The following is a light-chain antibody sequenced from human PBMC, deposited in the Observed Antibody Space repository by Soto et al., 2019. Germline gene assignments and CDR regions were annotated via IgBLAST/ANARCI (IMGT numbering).Light chain of an antibody. V-gene: IGKV1-17*03. CDR3: LQHHSYHLN. Sequence: DIQMTQSPSAMSASVGDRVTITCRASQGIANYLAWFQQKPGKVPKRLIYGASNLQSGVPSRFSGSGSATEFTFTISSLQPEDFETYYCLQHHSYHLNFGGGTKVDI. CDR2: GAS. J-gene: IGKJ4*01. CDR1: QGIANY.